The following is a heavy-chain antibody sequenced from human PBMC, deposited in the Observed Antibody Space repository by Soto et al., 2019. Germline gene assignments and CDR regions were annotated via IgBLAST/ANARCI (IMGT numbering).Heavy chain of an antibody. J-gene: IGHJ6*02. CDR1: GGSISSYY. Sequence: PSETLSLTCTVSGGSISSYYWSWIRQPPGKGLEWIGYIYYSGSTNYNPSLKSRVTISVDTSKNQFSLKLSSVTAADTAVYYCARVHVRGAYSPVIHYYYYGMDVWGQGTTVTVS. D-gene: IGHD3-10*01. CDR2: IYYSGST. CDR3: ARVHVRGAYSPVIHYYYYGMDV. V-gene: IGHV4-59*01.